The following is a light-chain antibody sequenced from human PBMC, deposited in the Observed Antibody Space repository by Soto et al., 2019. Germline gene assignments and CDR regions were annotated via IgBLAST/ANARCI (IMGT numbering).Light chain of an antibody. Sequence: EIVLTQSPGTLSLSPGERATLSCRTSQSVSSSYLAWYQQKPGQAPRLLIYGASSRATAIPDRFSGYGSGTDFTLTITRLEPEDFAVYYCQLYDSSLYTFGQGTKLEIK. V-gene: IGKV3-20*01. J-gene: IGKJ2*01. CDR2: GAS. CDR3: QLYDSSLYT. CDR1: QSVSSSY.